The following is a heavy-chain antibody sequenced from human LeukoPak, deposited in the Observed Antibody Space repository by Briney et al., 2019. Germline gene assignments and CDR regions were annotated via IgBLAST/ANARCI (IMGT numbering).Heavy chain of an antibody. J-gene: IGHJ6*02. V-gene: IGHV1-2*02. D-gene: IGHD2-2*01. Sequence: ASVKVSCKASGYTFTGYYMHWVRQAPGQGLEWMGWINPNSGGTNYAQKFQGRVTMTRDTSISTAYMELSRLRSDDTAVYYCALVHCSSASCYDYHYYGMDVWGQGTTVTVSS. CDR1: GYTFTGYY. CDR3: ALVHCSSASCYDYHYYGMDV. CDR2: INPNSGGT.